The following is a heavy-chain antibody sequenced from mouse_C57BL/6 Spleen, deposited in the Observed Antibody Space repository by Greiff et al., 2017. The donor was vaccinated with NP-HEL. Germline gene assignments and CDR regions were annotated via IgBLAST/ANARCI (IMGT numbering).Heavy chain of an antibody. D-gene: IGHD2-4*01. V-gene: IGHV1-15*01. CDR2: IDPETGGT. CDR1: GYTFTDYE. CDR3: TRPYDYGYAMDY. Sequence: QVQLKQSGAELVRPGASVTLSCKASGYTFTDYEMHWVKQTPVHGLEWIGAIDPETGGTAYNQKFKGKAILTADKSSSTAYMELRSLTSEDSAVYYCTRPYDYGYAMDYWGQGTSVTVSS. J-gene: IGHJ4*01.